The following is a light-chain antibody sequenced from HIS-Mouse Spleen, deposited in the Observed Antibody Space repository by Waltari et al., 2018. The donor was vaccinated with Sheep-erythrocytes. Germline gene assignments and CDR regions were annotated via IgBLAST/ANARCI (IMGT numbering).Light chain of an antibody. V-gene: IGLV2-11*01. Sequence: QSALTQPRSVSRSPGQSVTISCTGTSSDVGGYNYVSWYQQHPGKAPKLMIYDVSKRPSGVPVRFSGSKSGNTASLTISGLQAEDEADYYCCSYAGSYTWVFGGGTKLTVL. CDR1: SSDVGGYNY. J-gene: IGLJ3*02. CDR3: CSYAGSYTWV. CDR2: DVS.